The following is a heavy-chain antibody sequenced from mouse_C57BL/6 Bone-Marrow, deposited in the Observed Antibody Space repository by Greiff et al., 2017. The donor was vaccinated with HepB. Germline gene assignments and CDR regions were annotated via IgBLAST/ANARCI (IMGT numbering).Heavy chain of an antibody. CDR1: GYTFTDYN. V-gene: IGHV1-18*01. J-gene: IGHJ3*01. CDR2: INPNNGGT. D-gene: IGHD1-1*01. CDR3: ARSHLDYYGSGAY. Sequence: EVQLVESGPELVKPGASVKIPCKASGYTFTDYNMDWVKQSHGKSLEWIGDINPNNGGTIYNQKFKGKATLTVDKSSSTAYMELRSLTSEDTAVYYCARSHLDYYGSGAYWGQGTLVTVSA.